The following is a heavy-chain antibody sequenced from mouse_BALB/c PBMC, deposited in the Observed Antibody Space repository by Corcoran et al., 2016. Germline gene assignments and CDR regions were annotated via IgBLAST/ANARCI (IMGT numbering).Heavy chain of an antibody. Sequence: QIQLVQSGPELKKPGETVKISCKASGSTFTNSGMTWVKQAPGKGLKWMGWINTYTGEPTYADDFKGRFAFSLETSASTAYLQINNLKNEDTATYFCAREPYAMDYWGQGTSVTVSS. V-gene: IGHV9-3-1*01. CDR3: AREPYAMDY. CDR2: INTYTGEP. CDR1: GSTFTNSG. J-gene: IGHJ4*01.